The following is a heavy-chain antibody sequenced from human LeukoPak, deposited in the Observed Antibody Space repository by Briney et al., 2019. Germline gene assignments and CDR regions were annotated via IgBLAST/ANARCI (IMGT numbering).Heavy chain of an antibody. CDR1: GFTFSSYG. CDR2: ISYDGSNK. V-gene: IGHV3-30*18. J-gene: IGHJ4*02. CDR3: AKDPDSSSWSREYYFDY. Sequence: GGSLRLSCAASGFTFSSYGMHWVRQAPGKGLEWVAVISYDGSNKYYADSVKGRFTISRDNSRNTLYLQMNSLRAEGTAVYYCAKDPDSSSWSREYYFDYWGQGTLVTVSS. D-gene: IGHD6-13*01.